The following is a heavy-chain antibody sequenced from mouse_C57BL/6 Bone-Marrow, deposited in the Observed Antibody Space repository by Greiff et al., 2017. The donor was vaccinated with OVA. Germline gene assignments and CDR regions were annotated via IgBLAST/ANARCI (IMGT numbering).Heavy chain of an antibody. Sequence: QVQLQQSGAELVRPGTSVKVSCKASGYAFTNYLIEWVKQRPGQGLEWIGVITPGSGGNNYNEQFKGKATLTADKSSSPAYMQLSSLTSEDSAVYFCARGGLRRDYAMDYWGQGTSVTVSS. CDR1: GYAFTNYL. J-gene: IGHJ4*01. V-gene: IGHV1-54*01. CDR2: ITPGSGGN. D-gene: IGHD2-4*01. CDR3: ARGGLRRDYAMDY.